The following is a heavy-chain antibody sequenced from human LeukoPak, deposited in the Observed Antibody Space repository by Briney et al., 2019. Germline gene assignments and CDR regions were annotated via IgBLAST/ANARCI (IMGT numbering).Heavy chain of an antibody. D-gene: IGHD6-13*01. V-gene: IGHV4-39*07. CDR1: GGSISSSSYY. J-gene: IGHJ4*02. CDR2: IYYSGST. CDR3: ARPIIEHQLGTSFYF. Sequence: SETLSLTCTVSGGSISSSSYYWGWIRQPPGKGLEWIGSIYYSGSTYYNPSLKSRVTISVDTSKNQFSLKLSSVTAADTAVYFCARPIIEHQLGTSFYFWGQGTLVSVSS.